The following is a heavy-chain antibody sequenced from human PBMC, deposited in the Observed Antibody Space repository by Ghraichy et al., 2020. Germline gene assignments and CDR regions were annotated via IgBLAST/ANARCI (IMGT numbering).Heavy chain of an antibody. J-gene: IGHJ5*02. CDR3: AREASRGYCSGGSCYSGWFDP. V-gene: IGHV4-34*01. D-gene: IGHD2-15*01. CDR1: GGSFSGYY. Sequence: SETLSLTCAVYGGSFSGYYWSWIRQPPGKGLEWIGEINHSGSTNYNPSLKSRVTISVDTSKNQFSLKLSSVTAADTAVYYCAREASRGYCSGGSCYSGWFDPWGQGTLVTVSS. CDR2: INHSGST.